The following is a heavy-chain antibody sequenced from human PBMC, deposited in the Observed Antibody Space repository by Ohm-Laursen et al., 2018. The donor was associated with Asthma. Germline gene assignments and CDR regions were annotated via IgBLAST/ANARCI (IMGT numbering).Heavy chain of an antibody. D-gene: IGHD2-15*01. J-gene: IGHJ4*02. Sequence: SLRLSCAASGFTFSDYYMSFIRQAPGKGLEWVSYIGNSGSAIYYADSVKGRFTLSRDNARNSLYLQMNSLKTEDTAVYYCTPLKIDYWGQGTLVTVSS. V-gene: IGHV3-11*01. CDR3: TPLKIDY. CDR1: GFTFSDYY. CDR2: IGNSGSAI.